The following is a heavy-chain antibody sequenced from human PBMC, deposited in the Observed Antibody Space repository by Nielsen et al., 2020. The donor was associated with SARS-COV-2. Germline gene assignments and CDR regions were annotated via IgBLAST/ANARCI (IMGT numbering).Heavy chain of an antibody. CDR3: ARAPVTTVTPYFDY. V-gene: IGHV4-61*01. Sequence: SETLSLTCTVSGGSVSSGSYYWSWIRQPPGKGLEWIGYIYYSGSTNYNPSLKSRVTISVDTSKNQFSLKLSFVTAADTAVYYCARAPVTTVTPYFDYWGQGTLVTVSS. CDR2: IYYSGST. CDR1: GGSVSSGSYY. D-gene: IGHD4-17*01. J-gene: IGHJ4*02.